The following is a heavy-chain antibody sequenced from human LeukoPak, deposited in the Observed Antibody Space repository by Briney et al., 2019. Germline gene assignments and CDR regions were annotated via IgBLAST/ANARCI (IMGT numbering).Heavy chain of an antibody. CDR2: IYTSGST. D-gene: IGHD6-19*01. CDR3: ARGPRIAVTGSDFDY. CDR1: GGSISSYY. J-gene: IGHJ4*02. V-gene: IGHV4-4*07. Sequence: PSETLSLTCTVSGGSISSYYWSWIRQPAGKGLEWIGRIYTSGSTNYNPSLKSRVTMSVDTSKNQFSLKLSSVTAADTAVYYCARGPRIAVTGSDFDYWGQGTLVTVSS.